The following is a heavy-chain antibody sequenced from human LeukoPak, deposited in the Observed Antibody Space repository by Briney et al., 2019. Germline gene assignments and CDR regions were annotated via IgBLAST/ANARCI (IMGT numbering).Heavy chain of an antibody. V-gene: IGHV3-15*01. CDR2: IKSKTDGGAT. J-gene: IGHJ4*02. CDR1: GFTFSNAW. D-gene: IGHD3-16*02. CDR3: TTAGYDYVWGSYRYTSGAS. Sequence: VGALRLSCAASGFTFSNAWMSWVRQAPGKGLEWVGRIKSKTDGGATDYAAPVKGRFTISRDDSKNTLYLQMNSLKTEDTAVYYCTTAGYDYVWGSYRYTSGASRGEGNLVTVSS.